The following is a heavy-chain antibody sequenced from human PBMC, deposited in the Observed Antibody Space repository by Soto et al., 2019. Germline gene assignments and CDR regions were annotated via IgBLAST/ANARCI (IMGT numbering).Heavy chain of an antibody. Sequence: SETLSLTCTVSGGSISSGDYYWSWIRQPPGKGLEWIGYIYYSGSTYYNPSLKSRVTISVDTSKNQFSLKLSSVTAADTAVYYCARDSSSWYGTYGMDVWGQGTTVTVSS. CDR3: ARDSSSWYGTYGMDV. CDR1: GGSISSGDYY. J-gene: IGHJ6*02. D-gene: IGHD6-13*01. CDR2: IYYSGST. V-gene: IGHV4-30-4*01.